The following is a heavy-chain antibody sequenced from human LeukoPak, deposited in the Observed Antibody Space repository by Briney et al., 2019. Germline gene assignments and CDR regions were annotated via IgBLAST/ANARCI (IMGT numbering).Heavy chain of an antibody. D-gene: IGHD2-15*01. CDR1: GGTFSSYA. V-gene: IGHV1-69*04. CDR3: ARGIEIHNWFDP. J-gene: IGHJ5*02. Sequence: SVKVSCKASGGTFSSYAISWVRQAPGQGLEWMGRIIPILGIANYAQKFQGRVTITADKSTSKAYMELSSLRSEDTAVSYCARGIEIHNWFDPWGQGTLVTVSS. CDR2: IIPILGIA.